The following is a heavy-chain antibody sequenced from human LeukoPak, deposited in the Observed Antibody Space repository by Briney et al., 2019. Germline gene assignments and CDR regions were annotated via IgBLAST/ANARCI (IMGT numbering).Heavy chain of an antibody. CDR1: GGSISSDY. J-gene: IGHJ4*02. V-gene: IGHV4-59*01. CDR3: ARVLSSASKVFDS. CDR2: IFYSGSS. D-gene: IGHD6-6*01. Sequence: PSETLSLTCNVSGGSISSDYWSWIRQPPGKGLEWIGDIFYSGSSNYDPSPKGGVTISVDRSKTQSPLKLSSGTAADTAVYYCARVLSSASKVFDSWGQGTLVTVSS.